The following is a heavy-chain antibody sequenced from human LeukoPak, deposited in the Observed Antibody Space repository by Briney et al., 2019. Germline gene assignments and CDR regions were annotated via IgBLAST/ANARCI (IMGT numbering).Heavy chain of an antibody. CDR1: RFTFSSYS. CDR3: ARDEATAAY. Sequence: GGSLRLSCAASRFTFSSYSMNWVRQAPGKGLEWVSSISSSSSYIYYADSVKGRFTISRDNAKNSLYLQMNSLRAEDTAVCYCARDEATAAYWGQGTLVTVSS. CDR2: ISSSSSYI. V-gene: IGHV3-21*01. D-gene: IGHD2-2*01. J-gene: IGHJ4*02.